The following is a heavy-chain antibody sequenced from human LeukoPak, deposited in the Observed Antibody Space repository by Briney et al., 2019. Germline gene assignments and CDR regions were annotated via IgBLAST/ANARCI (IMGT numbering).Heavy chain of an antibody. CDR2: INHSGST. J-gene: IGHJ5*02. Sequence: SETLSLTCAVYGGSFSGYYWSWIRQPPGKGLEWIGEINHSGSTNYNPSLKSRVTISVDTSKNQFSLKLSSVTAADTAVYYCARRRITMVRGVTHWFDPWGQGTLVTVSS. CDR1: GGSFSGYY. CDR3: ARRRITMVRGVTHWFDP. V-gene: IGHV4-34*01. D-gene: IGHD3-10*01.